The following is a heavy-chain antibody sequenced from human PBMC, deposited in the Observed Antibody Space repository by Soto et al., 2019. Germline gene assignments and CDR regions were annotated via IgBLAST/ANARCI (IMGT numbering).Heavy chain of an antibody. CDR2: IHYSGAT. D-gene: IGHD6-19*01. V-gene: IGHV4-59*01. CDR3: GRDIVTAGLAVARHGSGGV. CDR1: CGSINGYF. Sequence: PSETLSLTCTVSCGSINGYFWSWIRQPPVKGLEWIRYIHYSGATKLRSSLKSRLDISVDTAENQFSLKLTSVTAAYTAVYYCGRDIVTAGLAVARHGSGGVCGQG. J-gene: IGHJ3*01.